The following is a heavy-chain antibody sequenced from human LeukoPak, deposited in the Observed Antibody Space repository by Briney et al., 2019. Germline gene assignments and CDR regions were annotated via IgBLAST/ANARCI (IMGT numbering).Heavy chain of an antibody. D-gene: IGHD3-22*01. V-gene: IGHV3-30*01. CDR3: ARDAYYYDSSGYFPNDY. J-gene: IGHJ4*02. CDR2: ISYDGSNK. Sequence: GGSLRLSCAASGFTFSSYAMHWVRQAPGKGLEWVAVISYDGSNKYYADCVKGRFTISRDNSKNTLYLQMNSLRAEDTAVYYCARDAYYYDSSGYFPNDYWGQGTLVTVSS. CDR1: GFTFSSYA.